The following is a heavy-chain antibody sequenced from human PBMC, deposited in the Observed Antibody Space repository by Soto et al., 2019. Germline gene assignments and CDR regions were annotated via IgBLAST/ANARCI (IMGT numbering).Heavy chain of an antibody. V-gene: IGHV1-2*04. J-gene: IGHJ5*02. CDR3: ARGRKVVATPARDDWFDP. CDR1: GYSFIDYY. CDR2: INPKDGAT. D-gene: IGHD2-21*02. Sequence: QVQLVQSGAEVRRPGASVRVSCKASGYSFIDYYINWVRQAPGQGLEWMGWINPKDGATKSAQKFQDWVTMTSDTSHTTAYLDLGSDDTAVYYCARGRKVVATPARDDWFDPWGQGTLVTVSS.